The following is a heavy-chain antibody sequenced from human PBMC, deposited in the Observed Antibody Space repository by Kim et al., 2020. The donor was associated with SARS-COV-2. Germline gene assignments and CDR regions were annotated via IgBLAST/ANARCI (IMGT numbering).Heavy chain of an antibody. CDR3: ARRPLYYDILTRAYYFYMDV. CDR2: ISSSGSTI. J-gene: IGHJ6*03. CDR1: GFTFIDYY. V-gene: IGHV3-11*01. Sequence: GGSLRLSCAASGFTFIDYYMSWIRQAPGKGLEWVSYISSSGSTIYYADSVKGRFTISRDNAKNSLYLQMNSLRAEDTAVYYCARRPLYYDILTRAYYFYMDVWGKGTTVTVSS. D-gene: IGHD3-9*01.